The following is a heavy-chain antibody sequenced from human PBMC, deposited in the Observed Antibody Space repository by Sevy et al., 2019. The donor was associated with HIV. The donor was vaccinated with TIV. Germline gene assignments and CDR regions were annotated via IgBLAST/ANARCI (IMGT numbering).Heavy chain of an antibody. CDR2: ISAYNGNT. Sequence: ASVKVSCKASGYTFTSYGISWERQAPGRGLEWMGWISAYNGNTNYAQKLQGRVTMTTDTSTSTAYMELRSLRSDDTAVYYCASFPRYYYDSSPFYGMDVWGQGTTVTVSS. D-gene: IGHD3-22*01. CDR3: ASFPRYYYDSSPFYGMDV. V-gene: IGHV1-18*01. CDR1: GYTFTSYG. J-gene: IGHJ6*02.